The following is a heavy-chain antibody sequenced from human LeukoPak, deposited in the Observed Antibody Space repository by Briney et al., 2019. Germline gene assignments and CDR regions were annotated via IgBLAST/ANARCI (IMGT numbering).Heavy chain of an antibody. CDR1: GFTFSSDW. J-gene: IGHJ3*02. V-gene: IGHV3-74*01. Sequence: LPGGSLRLSCAASGFTFSSDWMHWVRQAPGKGLVWVSRISSDGSRISYADSVKGRFTISRDDAKKTLDLQMNSLRAEDTAVYFCARDNGRNGFDIWGQGTMVTVSS. CDR3: ARDNGRNGFDI. CDR2: ISSDGSRI.